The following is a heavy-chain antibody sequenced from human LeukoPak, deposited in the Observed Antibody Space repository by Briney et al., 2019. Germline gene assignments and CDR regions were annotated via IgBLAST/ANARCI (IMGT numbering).Heavy chain of an antibody. CDR1: GGSISGYY. CDR3: ARHGSEGGATHLDY. D-gene: IGHD1-26*01. CDR2: IYYSGST. V-gene: IGHV4-59*08. J-gene: IGHJ4*02. Sequence: PSETLSLTCTVSGGSISGYYWSWIRQPPGKGLEWIAYIYYSGSTHYKPSLKSRVTISVDTSKNQFSLKLSSVTAADTAVYYCARHGSEGGATHLDYWGQGTLVTVSS.